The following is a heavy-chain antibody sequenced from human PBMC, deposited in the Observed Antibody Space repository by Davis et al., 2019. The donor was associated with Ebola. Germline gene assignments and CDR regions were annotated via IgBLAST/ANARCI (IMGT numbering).Heavy chain of an antibody. Sequence: MPSETLSLTCAVYGGSFSGYYWSWIRQPPGKGLEWIGEINHSGSPNYNPSLKSRVTISVDTSKNQFSLKLSSVTAADTAVYYCARLIGEYSSSPRAFDIWGQGTMVTVSS. CDR3: ARLIGEYSSSPRAFDI. D-gene: IGHD6-6*01. V-gene: IGHV4-34*01. CDR1: GGSFSGYY. J-gene: IGHJ3*02. CDR2: INHSGSP.